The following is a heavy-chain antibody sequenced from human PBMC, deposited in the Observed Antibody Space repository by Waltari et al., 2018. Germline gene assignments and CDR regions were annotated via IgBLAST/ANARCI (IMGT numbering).Heavy chain of an antibody. D-gene: IGHD1-26*01. CDR2: IYYSGST. J-gene: IGHJ4*02. CDR1: GGSISSSSYY. CDR3: ASEPVVGATGNDYFDY. V-gene: IGHV4-39*01. Sequence: QLQLQESGPGLVKPSETLSLTCTVSGGSISSSSYYWGWIRQPPGKGLEWIGSIYYSGSTSYNPARKSRVTISVDTSKNQFSLKRSSVTAADTAVYYCASEPVVGATGNDYFDYWGQGTLVTVSS.